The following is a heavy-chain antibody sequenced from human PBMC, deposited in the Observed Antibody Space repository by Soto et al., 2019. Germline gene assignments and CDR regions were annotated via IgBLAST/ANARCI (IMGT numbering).Heavy chain of an antibody. CDR3: AREGSSADYYYGMDV. V-gene: IGHV4-4*02. D-gene: IGHD2-2*01. CDR2: IYHSGST. CDR1: GGSISSGNW. J-gene: IGHJ6*02. Sequence: NPSETLSLTCAVSGGSISSGNWWSVFRQPPGKGLEWIGEIYHSGSTNYNPSLKSRVTISVDKSKNQFSLKLSSVTAADTAVYYCAREGSSADYYYGMDVWGQGTTVTVS.